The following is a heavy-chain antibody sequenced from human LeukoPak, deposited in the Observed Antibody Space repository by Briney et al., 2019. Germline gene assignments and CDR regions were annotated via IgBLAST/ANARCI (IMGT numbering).Heavy chain of an antibody. CDR3: TTDPYYYYDSSGYYYHEGDY. J-gene: IGHJ4*02. CDR1: GFTIDKAW. D-gene: IGHD3-22*01. CDR2: IRSRVDGGTS. Sequence: GGSLRLSCVASGFTIDKAWMTWVRQVPGKGLEWVGRIRSRVDGGTSDYAAPVKGRFTISRDDSKNTLYLQMNSLKTEDTAVYYCTTDPYYYYDSSGYYYHEGDYWGQGTLVTVSS. V-gene: IGHV3-15*01.